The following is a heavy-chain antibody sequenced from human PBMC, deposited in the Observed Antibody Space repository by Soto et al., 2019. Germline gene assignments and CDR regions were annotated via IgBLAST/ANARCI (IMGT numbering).Heavy chain of an antibody. CDR2: IYSAGST. V-gene: IGHV3-66*04. Sequence: EVELVESGGALVQPGGSLRLSCAASGFTVSTNYMTWVRQAPGQGLECVSVIYSAGSTSYADSVKGRFTISRDNSKNTWYLQMSSLRAADTAVYYCARRHYYGSDWGQGTLVTVSS. D-gene: IGHD3-10*01. CDR1: GFTVSTNY. CDR3: ARRHYYGSD. J-gene: IGHJ4*02.